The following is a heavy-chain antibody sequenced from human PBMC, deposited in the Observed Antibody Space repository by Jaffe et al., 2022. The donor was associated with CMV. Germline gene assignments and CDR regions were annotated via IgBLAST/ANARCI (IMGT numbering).Heavy chain of an antibody. CDR1: GYTLTELS. CDR2: FDPEDGET. V-gene: IGHV1-24*01. D-gene: IGHD3-22*01. CDR3: ATDRIPQYYYDSSGYRHGMDV. Sequence: QVQLVQSGAEVKKPGASVKVSCKVSGYTLTELSMHWVRQAPGKGLEWMGGFDPEDGETIYAQKFQGRVTMTEDTSTDTAYMELSSLRSEDTAVYYCATDRIPQYYYDSSGYRHGMDVWGQGTTVTVSS. J-gene: IGHJ6*02.